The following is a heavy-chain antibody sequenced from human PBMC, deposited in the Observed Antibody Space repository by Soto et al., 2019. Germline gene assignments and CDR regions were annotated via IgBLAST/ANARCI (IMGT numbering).Heavy chain of an antibody. J-gene: IGHJ6*02. Sequence: QVHLVESGGGVVQPGRSLRLSCAASGFTFRNYAMHWVRQAPGKGLECVAVISYDGGNKFYRDYVKGRFTISRDNSNNTLYPQINSMRYEDTAVYYCARGDREDIAVVIGVRPGEYGAAVWGQGTTVTVS. CDR2: ISYDGGNK. CDR3: ARGDREDIAVVIGVRPGEYGAAV. V-gene: IGHV3-30-3*01. D-gene: IGHD2-15*01. CDR1: GFTFRNYA.